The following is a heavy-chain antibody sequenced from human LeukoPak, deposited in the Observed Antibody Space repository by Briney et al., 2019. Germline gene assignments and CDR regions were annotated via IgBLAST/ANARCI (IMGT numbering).Heavy chain of an antibody. CDR1: GFTFSSYS. J-gene: IGHJ5*02. Sequence: PGGSLRLSCSASGFTFSSYSMNRVRQAPGQGLEWVSYISSRSSSIYYADSVKGRFTISRDNAKNSLYLQMNSLRVEDTAVYYCARDPFCTGGSCYRWFDPWGQGTLVTVSS. CDR2: ISSRSSSI. D-gene: IGHD2-15*01. V-gene: IGHV3-48*01. CDR3: ARDPFCTGGSCYRWFDP.